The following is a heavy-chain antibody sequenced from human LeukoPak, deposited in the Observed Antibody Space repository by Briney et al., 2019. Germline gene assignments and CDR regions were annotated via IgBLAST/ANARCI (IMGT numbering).Heavy chain of an antibody. CDR2: IYYSGST. D-gene: IGHD3-16*02. CDR3: ARTPLGSDRYFDY. V-gene: IGHV4-31*03. Sequence: SQTLSLTCTVSGGSISSGGYYWSWLRQHPGTGLEWIGCIYYSGSTYYNPSLKSRVTISVDTSKNQFSLKLSSVTTADTAVYYCARTPLGSDRYFDYWGQGTLVTVSS. J-gene: IGHJ4*02. CDR1: GGSISSGGYY.